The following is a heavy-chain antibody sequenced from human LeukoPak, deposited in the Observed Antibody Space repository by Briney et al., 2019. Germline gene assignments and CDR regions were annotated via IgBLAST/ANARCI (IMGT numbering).Heavy chain of an antibody. V-gene: IGHV1-24*01. D-gene: IGHD3-22*01. Sequence: ASVKVSCKVSGYTLTELSMHWVRQAPGKGLEWMGGFDPEDGETIYAQKFQGRVTMTEDTSTDTAYMELSSLRSEDTAVYYCATVSPGYYDSRGSAPLDYWGQGTLVTVSS. CDR2: FDPEDGET. J-gene: IGHJ4*02. CDR1: GYTLTELS. CDR3: ATVSPGYYDSRGSAPLDY.